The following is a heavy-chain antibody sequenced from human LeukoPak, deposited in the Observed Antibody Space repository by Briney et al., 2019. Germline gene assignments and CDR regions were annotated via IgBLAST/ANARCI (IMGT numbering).Heavy chain of an antibody. CDR1: GYSISSGYY. D-gene: IGHD2-15*01. J-gene: IGHJ5*02. CDR3: ARRWSIVVVVASNRRANWFDP. Sequence: SETLSLTCTVSGYSISSGYYWGWIRQPPGKGLEWIGEINHSGSTNYNPSLKSRVTISVDTSKNQFSLKLSSVTAADTAVYYCARRWSIVVVVASNRRANWFDPWGQGTLVTVSS. CDR2: INHSGST. V-gene: IGHV4-38-2*02.